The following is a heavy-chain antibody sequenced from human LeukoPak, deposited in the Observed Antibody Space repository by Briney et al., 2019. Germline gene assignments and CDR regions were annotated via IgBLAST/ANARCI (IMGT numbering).Heavy chain of an antibody. Sequence: GGSLRLSCAASGFTFSSYSMNWVRQAPGKGLEWVSYISSGSSTMYYADSVKGRFTISRDNAKNSLYLQMNSLRDEDTAVYYCTKLPGAFPLGEDWGQGTLVTVSS. CDR2: ISSGSSTM. CDR1: GFTFSSYS. V-gene: IGHV3-48*02. J-gene: IGHJ4*02. CDR3: TKLPGAFPLGED. D-gene: IGHD1-26*01.